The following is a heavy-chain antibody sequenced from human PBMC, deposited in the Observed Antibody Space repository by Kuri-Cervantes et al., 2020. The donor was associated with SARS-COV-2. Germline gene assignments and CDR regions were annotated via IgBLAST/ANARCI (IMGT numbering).Heavy chain of an antibody. CDR3: ARSNLGLSFDP. D-gene: IGHD3-16*02. V-gene: IGHV1-2*02. Sequence: ASVKVSCKASGYTFTGYYMHWVRQAPGQGLEWMGWINPNSGGTNYAQKFQGRVTMTRDTSTSTAYMELRSLRSDDTAVYYCARSNLGLSFDPWGQGTLVTVSS. CDR1: GYTFTGYY. J-gene: IGHJ5*02. CDR2: INPNSGGT.